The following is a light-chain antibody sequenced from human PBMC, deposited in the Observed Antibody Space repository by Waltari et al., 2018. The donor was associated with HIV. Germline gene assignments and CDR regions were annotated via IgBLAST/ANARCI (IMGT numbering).Light chain of an antibody. V-gene: IGLV1-51*01. Sequence: QSVLTQPPSVSATPGQKVTISCSGISSNIGNNYVTRYQQPPGPAPNLLIYDSNKRPSGIPDRFSGSKSGTSATLGITGLQPGDEADYYCGTWDNSLSAAVFGGGTRLTVL. CDR2: DSN. J-gene: IGLJ2*01. CDR1: SSNIGNNY. CDR3: GTWDNSLSAAV.